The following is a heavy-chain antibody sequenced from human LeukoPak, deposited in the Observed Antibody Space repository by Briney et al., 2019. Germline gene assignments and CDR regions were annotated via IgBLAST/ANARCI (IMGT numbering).Heavy chain of an antibody. V-gene: IGHV1-69*04. Sequence: SVKVSCKASGGTFSSYAISWVRQAPGQGLEWMGRIIPILGIANYAQKFQGRVTITADKSTSTAYMELSSLRAEDTAAYYCARAPPTTVVTRFDYWGQGTLVTVSS. CDR1: GGTFSSYA. D-gene: IGHD4-23*01. CDR3: ARAPPTTVVTRFDY. CDR2: IIPILGIA. J-gene: IGHJ4*02.